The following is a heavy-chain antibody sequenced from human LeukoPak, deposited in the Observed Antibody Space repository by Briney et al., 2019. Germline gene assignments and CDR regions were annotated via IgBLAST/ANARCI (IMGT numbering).Heavy chain of an antibody. CDR3: ARVGQYYYDSSGYLPYYYYGMDV. J-gene: IGHJ6*02. Sequence: ASVKVSCKASGGTFSSYAISWVRQAPGQGLEWMGWISAYNGNTNYAQKLQGRVTMTTDTSTSTAYMELRSLRSDDTAVYYCARVGQYYYDSSGYLPYYYYGMDVWGQGTTVTVSS. CDR2: ISAYNGNT. V-gene: IGHV1-18*01. CDR1: GGTFSSYA. D-gene: IGHD3-22*01.